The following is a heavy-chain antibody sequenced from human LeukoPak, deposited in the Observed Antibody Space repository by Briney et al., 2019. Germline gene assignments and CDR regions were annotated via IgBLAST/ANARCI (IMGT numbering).Heavy chain of an antibody. V-gene: IGHV1-3*01. CDR2: INAGNGNT. D-gene: IGHD3-10*01. CDR1: GYTFTSYA. Sequence: ASGKVSCKASGYTFTSYAMYWVRQAPGQRLEWMGWINAGNGNTKYSQKFQGRVTITRDTSASTAYMELSSLRSEDTAVYYCARGGYYGSGSYYNVGYYGMDVWGKGTTVTVSS. J-gene: IGHJ6*04. CDR3: ARGGYYGSGSYYNVGYYGMDV.